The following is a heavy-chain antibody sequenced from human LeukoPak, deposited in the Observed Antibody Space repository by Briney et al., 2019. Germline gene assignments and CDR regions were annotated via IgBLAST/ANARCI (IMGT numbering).Heavy chain of an antibody. J-gene: IGHJ4*02. D-gene: IGHD3-9*01. Sequence: SETLSLTCTVSGGSISSSSYYWGWIPQPPGKGLEWIGSIYYSGSTYYNPSLKSRVTISVDTSKNQFSLKLSSVTAADTAVYYCARDHSYYDILTGYYSEYWGQGTLVTASS. CDR3: ARDHSYYDILTGYYSEY. CDR1: GGSISSSSYY. CDR2: IYYSGST. V-gene: IGHV4-39*07.